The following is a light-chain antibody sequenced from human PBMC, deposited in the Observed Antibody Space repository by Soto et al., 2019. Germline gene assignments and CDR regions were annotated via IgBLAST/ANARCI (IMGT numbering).Light chain of an antibody. J-gene: IGKJ3*01. CDR1: QYINTR. Sequence: EIVLTQSPATLSSFPGDRVTLSCRASQYINTRLAWYQHRPGQAPRLLIYQTSLRAAGIPARFSASGSGTDFTLTISDVQPEDFAVYYCQQYGNSLTFGPGTEVDMK. CDR3: QQYGNSLT. CDR2: QTS. V-gene: IGKV3D-11*03.